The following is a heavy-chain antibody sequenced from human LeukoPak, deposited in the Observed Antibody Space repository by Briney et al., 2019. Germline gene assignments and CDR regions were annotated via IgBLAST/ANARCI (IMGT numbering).Heavy chain of an antibody. CDR2: IYHSGST. J-gene: IGHJ5*02. D-gene: IGHD1-26*01. CDR3: ARDRDGGATGTYGFDP. V-gene: IGHV4-30-2*01. CDR1: GGSISSYY. Sequence: PSQTLSLTCTVSGGSISSYYWSWIRQPPGKGLEWIGYIYHSGSTYYNPSLKSRVTISVDRSKNQFSLKLSSVTAADTAVYYCARDRDGGATGTYGFDPWGQGTLVTVSS.